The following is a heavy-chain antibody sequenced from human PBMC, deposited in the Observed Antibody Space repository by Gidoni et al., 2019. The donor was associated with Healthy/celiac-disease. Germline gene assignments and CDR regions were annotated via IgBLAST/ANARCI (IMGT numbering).Heavy chain of an antibody. D-gene: IGHD2-2*02. J-gene: IGHJ5*02. CDR1: GGSISSSSYY. CDR2: IYYSGST. V-gene: IGHV4-39*07. Sequence: QLQLQESGPGLVKPSETLSLTCTVSGGSISSSSYYWGWIRQPPGKGLEWIGSIYYSGSTYYNPSLKSRVTISVDTSKNQFSLKLSSVTAADTAVYYCARGVGDIVVVPAAIYWFDPWGQGTLVTVSS. CDR3: ARGVGDIVVVPAAIYWFDP.